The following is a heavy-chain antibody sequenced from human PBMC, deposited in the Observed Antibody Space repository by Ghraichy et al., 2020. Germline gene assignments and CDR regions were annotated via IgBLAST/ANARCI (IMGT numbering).Heavy chain of an antibody. D-gene: IGHD3-10*01. CDR2: ISSSSSYI. Sequence: GGSLRLSCAASGFTFSSYSMNWVRQAPGKGLEWVSSISSSSSYIYYADSVKGRFTISRDNAKNSLYLQMNSLRAEDTAVYYCARDGDRITMVRGVMKSPDYWGQGTLVTVSS. J-gene: IGHJ4*02. CDR1: GFTFSSYS. CDR3: ARDGDRITMVRGVMKSPDY. V-gene: IGHV3-21*01.